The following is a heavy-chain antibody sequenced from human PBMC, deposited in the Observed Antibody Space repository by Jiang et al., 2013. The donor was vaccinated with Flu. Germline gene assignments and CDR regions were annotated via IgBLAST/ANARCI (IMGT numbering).Heavy chain of an antibody. V-gene: IGHV6-1*01. J-gene: IGHJ4*02. Sequence: SRGLEWLGRTYYRSKWYNDYAVSVKSRITINPDTSKNQFSLQLNSVTPEDTAVYYCARDQMTTVTTGFDYWGQGTLVTVSS. CDR2: TYYRSKWYN. CDR3: ARDQMTTVTTGFDY. D-gene: IGHD4-11*01.